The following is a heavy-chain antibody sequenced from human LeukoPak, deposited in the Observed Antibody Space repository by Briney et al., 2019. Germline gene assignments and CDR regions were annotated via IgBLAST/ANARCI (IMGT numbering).Heavy chain of an antibody. V-gene: IGHV3-33*01. CDR2: IFYDGSNK. J-gene: IGHJ4*02. D-gene: IGHD6-19*01. Sequence: PGGSLRLSCAASGFTFSNYDMHWVRQAPGKGLEWVAVIFYDGSNKYSADSVKGRFTISRDNSENTLFLQMNSLRAEDTAMYYCARVGSAWSYFDYWGQGTLVTVSS. CDR1: GFTFSNYD. CDR3: ARVGSAWSYFDY.